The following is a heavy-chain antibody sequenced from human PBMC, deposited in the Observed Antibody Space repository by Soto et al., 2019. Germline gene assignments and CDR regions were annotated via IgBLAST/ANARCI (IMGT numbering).Heavy chain of an antibody. J-gene: IGHJ3*02. V-gene: IGHV3-30*18. CDR1: GFTFSSYG. D-gene: IGHD2-21*02. CDR3: AKCLSGGGDCDDAFDI. Sequence: QVQLVESGGGVVQPGRSLRLSCAASGFTFSSYGMHWVRQAPGKGLEWVAVISYDGSNKYYADSVKGRFTISRDNSKNTLYLQMNSLRAEDTAVYYCAKCLSGGGDCDDAFDIWGQGTMVTVSS. CDR2: ISYDGSNK.